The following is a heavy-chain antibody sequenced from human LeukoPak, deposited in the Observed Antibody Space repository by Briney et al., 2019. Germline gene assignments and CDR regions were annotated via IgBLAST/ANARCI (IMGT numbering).Heavy chain of an antibody. D-gene: IGHD6-19*01. V-gene: IGHV3-21*01. Sequence: GGSLRLSCAASGFTFSSYSMNWVRQAPGKGLEWVSSISSSSSYIYYADSVKGRFTISRDNAKNSLYLQMNSLRAEDTAVYYCAREVIVAGTGGFDYWGQGTLVTVSS. CDR1: GFTFSSYS. CDR2: ISSSSSYI. CDR3: AREVIVAGTGGFDY. J-gene: IGHJ4*02.